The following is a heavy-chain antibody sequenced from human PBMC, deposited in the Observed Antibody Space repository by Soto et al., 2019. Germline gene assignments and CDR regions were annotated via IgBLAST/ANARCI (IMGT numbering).Heavy chain of an antibody. CDR1: GFTFSSYW. CDR2: INSDGSST. CDR3: ARAIFWSGYYLGPTDYYYYGMDV. V-gene: IGHV3-74*01. Sequence: GGSLRLSCAASGFTFSSYWMHWVRQAPGKGLVWVSRINSDGSSTSYADSVKGRFTISRDNAKNTLYLQMNSLRAEDTAVYYCARAIFWSGYYLGPTDYYYYGMDVWGQGTTVTVSS. J-gene: IGHJ6*02. D-gene: IGHD3-3*01.